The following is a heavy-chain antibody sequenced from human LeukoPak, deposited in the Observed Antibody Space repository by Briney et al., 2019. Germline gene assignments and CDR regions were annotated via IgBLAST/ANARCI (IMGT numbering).Heavy chain of an antibody. V-gene: IGHV3-33*01. D-gene: IGHD3-10*01. J-gene: IGHJ4*02. CDR1: GFTFSSYG. Sequence: GGSLRLSCAASGFTFSSYGMHWVRQAPGKGLEWVAVIWYDGSNKYYADSAKGRFTISRDNSKNTLYLQMNSLRAEDTAVYYCARSWSGFGELLSYFDYWGQGTLVTVSS. CDR3: ARSWSGFGELLSYFDY. CDR2: IWYDGSNK.